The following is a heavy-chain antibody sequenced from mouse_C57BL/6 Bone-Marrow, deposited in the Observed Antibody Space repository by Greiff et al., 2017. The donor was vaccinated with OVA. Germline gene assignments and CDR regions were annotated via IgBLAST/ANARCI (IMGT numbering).Heavy chain of an antibody. V-gene: IGHV1-15*01. J-gene: IGHJ2*01. Sequence: QVQLKESGAELVRPGASVTLSCKASGYTFTDYEMHWVKQTPVHGLEWIGAIDPETGGTAYNQKFKGKAILTADKSSSTAYMELRSLTSEDAAVYYCTRRGTGYYFDYWGQGTTLTVSA. CDR2: IDPETGGT. D-gene: IGHD3-3*01. CDR3: TRRGTGYYFDY. CDR1: GYTFTDYE.